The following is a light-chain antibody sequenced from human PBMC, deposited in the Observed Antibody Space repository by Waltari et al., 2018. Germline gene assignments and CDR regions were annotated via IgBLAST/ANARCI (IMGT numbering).Light chain of an antibody. CDR1: QNILDKSLIRNY. Sequence: DIVMTQSPDSLAVSLGERASFDCKSSQNILDKSLIRNYLAWYQQKPGHPPKLLIHWASIRESGVPNRFSGSGSGTNFTLTINILQAEDVAIYYCQQCYTTPYSFGQGTNLHIK. J-gene: IGKJ2*03. V-gene: IGKV4-1*01. CDR3: QQCYTTPYS. CDR2: WAS.